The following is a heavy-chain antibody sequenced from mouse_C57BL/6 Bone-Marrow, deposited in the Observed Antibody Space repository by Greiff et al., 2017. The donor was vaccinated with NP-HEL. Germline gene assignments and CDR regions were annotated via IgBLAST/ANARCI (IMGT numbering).Heavy chain of an antibody. Sequence: QVQLQQSGAELVKPGASVKLSCKASGYTFTEYTIHWVKQRSGRGLEWIGWFYPGSGSTKYNEKFKDKATLTADKYSSTVYMELSRLTSADSAVYFCARHEGGELRSIGMDDWGKGTSVTVSS. CDR2: FYPGSGST. J-gene: IGHJ4*01. V-gene: IGHV1-62-2*01. D-gene: IGHD1-1*01. CDR1: GYTFTEYT. CDR3: ARHEGGELRSIGMDD.